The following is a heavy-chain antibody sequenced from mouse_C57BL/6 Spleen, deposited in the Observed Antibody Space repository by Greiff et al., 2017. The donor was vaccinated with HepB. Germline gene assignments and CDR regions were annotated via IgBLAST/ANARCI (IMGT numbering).Heavy chain of an antibody. D-gene: IGHD3-2*02. J-gene: IGHJ2*01. CDR3: ARSAAQVLFDY. V-gene: IGHV1-50*01. Sequence: QVQLQQPGAELVKPGASVKLSCKASGYTFTSYWMQWVKQRPGQGLEWIGEIDPSDSYTNYNQKFKGKATLTVDTSSSTAYMQLSSLTSEDSAVYYGARSAAQVLFDYWGQGTTLTVSS. CDR2: IDPSDSYT. CDR1: GYTFTSYW.